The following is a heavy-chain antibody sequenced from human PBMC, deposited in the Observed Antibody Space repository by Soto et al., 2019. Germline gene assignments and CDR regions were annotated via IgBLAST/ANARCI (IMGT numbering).Heavy chain of an antibody. V-gene: IGHV3-64*01. CDR2: ISGSGDST. D-gene: IGHD3-10*01. J-gene: IGHJ4*02. CDR1: GFTFSSYA. CDR3: ARRGYGLYFDY. Sequence: EVQLVESGGGLVQPGGSLRLSCAASGFTFSSYAMHWVRQAPGKGLEYVSVISGSGDSTYYANSVKGRFTISRDNSKNTRYLQMGSLRTEDMAVYYCARRGYGLYFDYWGQGTLVTVSS.